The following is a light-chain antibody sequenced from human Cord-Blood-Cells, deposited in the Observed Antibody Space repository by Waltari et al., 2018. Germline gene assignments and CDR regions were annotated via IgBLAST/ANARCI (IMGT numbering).Light chain of an antibody. CDR1: QSISSY. CDR3: QQSYSTPWT. Sequence: DIQLTQSPSSLSASLGDTVTFPCRASQSISSYLNWYQQKPGKAPKLLIYAASSLQSGVPSRFSGSGSGTDVTLTISSLQPEDFATYYCQQSYSTPWTFGQGTKVEIK. J-gene: IGKJ1*01. CDR2: AAS. V-gene: IGKV1-39*01.